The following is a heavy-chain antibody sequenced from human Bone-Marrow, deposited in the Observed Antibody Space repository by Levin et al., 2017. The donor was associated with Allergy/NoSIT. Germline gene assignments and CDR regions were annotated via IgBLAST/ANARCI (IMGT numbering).Heavy chain of an antibody. CDR3: ARSVAGEFDY. D-gene: IGHD3-10*01. Sequence: GSLRLSCTVSGGSISGYYWSWVRQPPGKGLEWVGHIFYSGSTNNTPSLKSRVTIPINTSKNQFSLNLTSVTAADTAFYYCARSVAGEFDYWGQGTLVTVSS. CDR1: GGSISGYY. J-gene: IGHJ4*02. CDR2: IFYSGST. V-gene: IGHV4-59*01.